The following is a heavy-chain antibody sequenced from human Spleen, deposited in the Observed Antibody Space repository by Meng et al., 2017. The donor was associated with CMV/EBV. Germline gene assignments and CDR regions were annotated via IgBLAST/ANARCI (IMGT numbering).Heavy chain of an antibody. D-gene: IGHD2-2*02. CDR3: AVFDLGHCTSSSCYTYDY. V-gene: IGHV3-74*01. Sequence: ETLSLTCAASGLTFSSYWMHWVRQAPGKGLVWVSRIINDGRGTNYADSVKGRFTISRDNAKNMLFLQMNSLRVEDTAVYYCAVFDLGHCTSSSCYTYDYWGQGTMVTVSS. CDR2: IINDGRGT. J-gene: IGHJ4*02. CDR1: GLTFSSYW.